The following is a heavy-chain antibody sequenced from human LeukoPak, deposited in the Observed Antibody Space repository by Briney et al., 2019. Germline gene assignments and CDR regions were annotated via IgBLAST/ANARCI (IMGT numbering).Heavy chain of an antibody. CDR1: GFTFSSYG. Sequence: QPGGSLRLSCAASGFTFSSYGMHWVRQAPGKGLEWVAFIRYDGSNKYYADSVKGRFTISRDNSKNTLYLQMNSLRAEDTAVYYCARDEGSWYEGPLNYWGQGTLVTVSS. CDR3: ARDEGSWYEGPLNY. J-gene: IGHJ4*02. D-gene: IGHD6-13*01. CDR2: IRYDGSNK. V-gene: IGHV3-30*02.